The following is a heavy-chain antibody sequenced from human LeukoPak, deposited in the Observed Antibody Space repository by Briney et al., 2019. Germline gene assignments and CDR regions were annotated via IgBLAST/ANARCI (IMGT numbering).Heavy chain of an antibody. CDR2: IDDDGDGT. Sequence: GGSLRLSCAASGFPFSGYWMHWVRQAPGKGLVWVSRIDDDGDGTTYADSVKGRSTISRENAKNTLYLQMNSLRVEDTAVYYCARSASGYDAWGQGTLVTVSS. V-gene: IGHV3-74*03. J-gene: IGHJ5*02. CDR3: ARSASGYDA. CDR1: GFPFSGYW. D-gene: IGHD5-12*01.